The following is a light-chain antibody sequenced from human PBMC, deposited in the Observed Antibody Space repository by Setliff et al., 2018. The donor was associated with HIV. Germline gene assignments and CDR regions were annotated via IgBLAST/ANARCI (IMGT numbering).Light chain of an antibody. V-gene: IGLV1-40*01. CDR1: SSNIGAGFD. Sequence: QSVLTQPPSVSGAPGQRVTMSCTGSSSNIGAGFDVHWYQHLPGRAPKLLIYENTNRPSGVPDRFSGSQSGTSASLAITGLRAEDEGDYYCSSYTGRSTLVFGTGTKVTVL. CDR2: ENT. J-gene: IGLJ1*01. CDR3: SSYTGRSTLV.